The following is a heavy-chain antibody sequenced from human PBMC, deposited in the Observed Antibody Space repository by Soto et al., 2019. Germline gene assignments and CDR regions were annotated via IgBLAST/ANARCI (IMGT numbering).Heavy chain of an antibody. V-gene: IGHV1-8*01. CDR1: GYSFPSYD. CDR3: VRSGSSKDLVHAPDELRIYFWIDP. D-gene: IGHD2-15*01. Sequence: ASVKVSCKASGYSFPSYDINWVRQAPGQGLEWTRWVNPNSGNTGYAQKFQDRVTMTRDTSISTVYMELSSLRFEDTAVYYCVRSGSSKDLVHAPDELRIYFWIDPWDQGTPVTVS. J-gene: IGHJ5*02. CDR2: VNPNSGNT.